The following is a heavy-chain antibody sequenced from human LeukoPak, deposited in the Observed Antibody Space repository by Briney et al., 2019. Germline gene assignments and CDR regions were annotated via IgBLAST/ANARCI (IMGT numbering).Heavy chain of an antibody. V-gene: IGHV4-59*01. CDR2: IYYTGRA. Sequence: SETLSLTCTVSGGSISRYYWSWIRQPPGTGLEWIGYIYYTGRADYNPSLKSRVSMSVDASKNQFSLRVNSMTAADTAVYYCARGDFWSGAPTDWGQGTLVTVSS. D-gene: IGHD3-3*01. CDR1: GGSISRYY. J-gene: IGHJ4*02. CDR3: ARGDFWSGAPTD.